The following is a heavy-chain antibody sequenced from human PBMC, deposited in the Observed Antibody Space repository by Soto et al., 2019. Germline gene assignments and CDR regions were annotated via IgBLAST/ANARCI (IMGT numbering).Heavy chain of an antibody. Sequence: QVQLVESGGGVVQPGRSLRLSCAASGFTFSDFGMHWVRQAPGKGLEWVAVIWYDGSNKFYADSVKGRFTISRDNSKNTLYLQLNSLRAEDTAVYYCERDGIVGASYLDYWGQGTLVTVSS. V-gene: IGHV3-33*01. CDR3: ERDGIVGASYLDY. J-gene: IGHJ4*02. CDR1: GFTFSDFG. CDR2: IWYDGSNK. D-gene: IGHD1-26*01.